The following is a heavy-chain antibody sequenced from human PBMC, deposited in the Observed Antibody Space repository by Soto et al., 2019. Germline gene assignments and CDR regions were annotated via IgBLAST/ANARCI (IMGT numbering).Heavy chain of an antibody. V-gene: IGHV3-30-3*01. CDR3: ARGNRYDSSGFMVY. Sequence: QVQLVESGGGVVQPGRSLRLSCAASGFTFSSYAMHWVRQAPGKGLEWVAVISYDGSNKYYADSVKGRFTISRDNSKNTLYLQINSLRAEDTAVYYCARGNRYDSSGFMVYWGQGTLVTVSS. D-gene: IGHD3-22*01. CDR2: ISYDGSNK. J-gene: IGHJ4*02. CDR1: GFTFSSYA.